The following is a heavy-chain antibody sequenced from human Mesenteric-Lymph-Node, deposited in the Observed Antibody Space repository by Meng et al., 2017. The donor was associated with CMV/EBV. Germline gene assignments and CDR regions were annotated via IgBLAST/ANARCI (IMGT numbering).Heavy chain of an antibody. J-gene: IGHJ4*02. Sequence: GGSLRLSCVASGFTFSTYEMNWVRQAPGKGLEWIFYISSSTLTMKYADSVKGRFTISRDNAKNSLFLQMNSLRAEDTAVYYCARELFGVTTRWGQGTLVTVSS. CDR2: ISSSTLTM. D-gene: IGHD4-11*01. V-gene: IGHV3-48*03. CDR3: ARELFGVTTR. CDR1: GFTFSTYE.